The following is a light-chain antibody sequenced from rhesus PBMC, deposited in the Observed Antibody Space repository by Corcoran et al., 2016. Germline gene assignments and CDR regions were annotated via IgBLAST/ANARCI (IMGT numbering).Light chain of an antibody. V-gene: IGKV3-42*02. CDR2: YAS. J-gene: IGKJ4*01. CDR1: QSVGST. CDR3: QKYNDWPT. Sequence: PGERATLSCRASQSVGSTLAWYQQKPGQAPRRLIYYASSRATGIPDRVSGSGSGTEFTLTISSLEPEDVGVYYCQKYNDWPTFGGGTKVEIK.